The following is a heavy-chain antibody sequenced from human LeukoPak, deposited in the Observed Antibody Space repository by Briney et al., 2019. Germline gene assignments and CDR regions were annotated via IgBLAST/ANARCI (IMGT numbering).Heavy chain of an antibody. CDR1: GFTFSSYW. D-gene: IGHD3-10*01. V-gene: IGHV3-74*01. CDR2: INSDGSST. J-gene: IGHJ4*02. CDR3: ARAYGSGSYYNGLDY. Sequence: GGSLRLSCAASGFTFSSYWMHWVRQAPGKGLVWVSRINSDGSSTSYADSVKGRFTISRDNAKNTPYLQMNSLRAEDTAVYYCARAYGSGSYYNGLDYWGQGTLVTVSS.